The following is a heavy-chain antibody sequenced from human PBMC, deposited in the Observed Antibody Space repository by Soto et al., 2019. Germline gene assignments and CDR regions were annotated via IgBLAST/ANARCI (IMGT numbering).Heavy chain of an antibody. CDR2: ISGSGGST. D-gene: IGHD2-2*01. CDR1: GFTFSSYA. J-gene: IGHJ6*03. Sequence: GGSLRLSCAASGFTFSSYAMSWVRQAPGKGLEWVSAISGSGGSTYYADSVKGRFTISRDNSKNTLYLQMNSLRAEDTAVYYCAKDLGYCCSTSCSARFYYYYYYMDVWGKGTTVTVSS. V-gene: IGHV3-23*01. CDR3: AKDLGYCCSTSCSARFYYYYYYMDV.